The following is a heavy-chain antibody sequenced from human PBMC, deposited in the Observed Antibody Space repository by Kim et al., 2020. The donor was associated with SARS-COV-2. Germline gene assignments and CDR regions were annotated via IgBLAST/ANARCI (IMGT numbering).Heavy chain of an antibody. V-gene: IGHV1-58*01. D-gene: IGHD3-22*01. CDR1: GFTFTSSA. J-gene: IGHJ4*02. Sequence: SVKVSCKASGFTFTSSAVQWVRQARGQRLEWIGWIVVGSGNTNYAQKFQERVTITRDMSTSTAYMELSSLRSEDTAVYYCAAVSGLISGYFDDFDYWGQGTLVTVSS. CDR3: AAVSGLISGYFDDFDY. CDR2: IVVGSGNT.